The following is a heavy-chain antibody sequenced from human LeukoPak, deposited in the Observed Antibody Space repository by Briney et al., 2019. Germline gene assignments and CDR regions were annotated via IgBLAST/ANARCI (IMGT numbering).Heavy chain of an antibody. CDR2: ISTSGGTT. CDR1: GFTFSSHA. CDR3: SKTSIVGPTAIDY. V-gene: IGHV3-23*01. D-gene: IGHD1-26*01. Sequence: PGGSLRLSCAASGFTFSSHAMSWVHQAPGKGLEWVSAISTSGGTTDYADSVKGRFTISRDNSKNTLYLQLNSLRAEDTAVYYCSKTSIVGPTAIDYWGQGTLVTVSS. J-gene: IGHJ4*02.